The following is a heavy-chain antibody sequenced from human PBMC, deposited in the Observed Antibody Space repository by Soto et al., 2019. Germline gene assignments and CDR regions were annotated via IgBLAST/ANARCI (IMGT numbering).Heavy chain of an antibody. J-gene: IGHJ5*02. D-gene: IGHD2-2*01. CDR1: GGSFSGYY. CDR2: INHSGST. V-gene: IGHV4-34*01. CDR3: ARGPNQLLRRRVCWFDP. Sequence: SETLSLTCAVYGGSFSGYYWSWIRQPPGKGLEWIGEINHSGSTNYNPSLKSRFTISVDTSKNQFSLKLSSVTAADTAVYYCARGPNQLLRRRVCWFDPWGQGTLVTVSS.